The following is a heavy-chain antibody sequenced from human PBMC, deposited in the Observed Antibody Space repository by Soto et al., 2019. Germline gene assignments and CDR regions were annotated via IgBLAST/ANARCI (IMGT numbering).Heavy chain of an antibody. V-gene: IGHV3-30*18. D-gene: IGHD5-12*01. CDR1: RFISSTSG. CDR2: ISSDGSKK. CDR3: VKGLDVSSGYGDRGMEV. J-gene: IGHJ6*02. Sequence: QVQLVESGGGVVQPGRSLRLSCAASRFISSTSGMHWVRQVPGKGLEWVAVISSDGSKKYYADSVKGRFTISRDKAKNTLYGEMNSLRAEDTAVYYCVKGLDVSSGYGDRGMEVWGHGTTVTVSS.